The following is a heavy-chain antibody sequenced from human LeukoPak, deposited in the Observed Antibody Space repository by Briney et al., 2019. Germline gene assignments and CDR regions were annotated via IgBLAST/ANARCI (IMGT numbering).Heavy chain of an antibody. V-gene: IGHV3-9*01. CDR3: AKDSIVAAAGRYYYYYMDV. Sequence: GGSLRLSCAASGFTFDDYAMHWVRQAPGKGLECVSGISWNSGSIGYADSVKGRFTISRDNAKNSLYLQMNSLRAEDTALYYCAKDSIVAAAGRYYYYYMDVWGKGTTVTVSS. J-gene: IGHJ6*03. D-gene: IGHD6-13*01. CDR1: GFTFDDYA. CDR2: ISWNSGSI.